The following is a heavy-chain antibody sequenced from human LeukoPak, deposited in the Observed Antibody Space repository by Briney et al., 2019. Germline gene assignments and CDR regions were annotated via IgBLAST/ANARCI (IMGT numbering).Heavy chain of an antibody. Sequence: GRSLGLSCAASGFTFSSYGMHWVRQAPGKGLEWVAVISYDGSNKYYADSVKGRFTISRDNSKNTLYLQMNSLRAEDTAVYYCAKGPALRYFDWLLPNEDYWGQGTLVTVSS. CDR3: AKGPALRYFDWLLPNEDY. J-gene: IGHJ4*02. CDR2: ISYDGSNK. D-gene: IGHD3-9*01. CDR1: GFTFSSYG. V-gene: IGHV3-30*18.